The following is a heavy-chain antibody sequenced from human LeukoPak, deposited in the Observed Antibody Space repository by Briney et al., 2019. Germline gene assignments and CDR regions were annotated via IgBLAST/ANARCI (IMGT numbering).Heavy chain of an antibody. V-gene: IGHV4-31*03. Sequence: SETLSLTCPVSGGSISSGVYYWSWIHQHPGKGLEWIGYIYYSGSTYYNPSLKSRFTISVDTSKNQFSLKLSSVTAADTAVYYCAGGYYDSSGYYYEGTFFDYWGQGTLVTVSS. CDR1: GGSISSGVYY. J-gene: IGHJ4*02. CDR2: IYYSGST. CDR3: AGGYYDSSGYYYEGTFFDY. D-gene: IGHD3-22*01.